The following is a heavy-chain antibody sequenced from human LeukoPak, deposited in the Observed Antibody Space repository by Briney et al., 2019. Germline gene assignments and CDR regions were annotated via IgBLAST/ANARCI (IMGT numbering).Heavy chain of an antibody. V-gene: IGHV1-2*02. CDR1: GYTFTGYY. D-gene: IGHD3-22*01. CDR2: INPNSGGT. Sequence: ASVKVSCKASGYTFTGYYMHWVRQAPGQGLEWMGWINPNSGGTNYAQKFQGRVTMTRDTSISTAYMELSRLRSDDTAVYYCARLRRRTMIVVDAFDIWGQGTMVTVSS. J-gene: IGHJ3*02. CDR3: ARLRRRTMIVVDAFDI.